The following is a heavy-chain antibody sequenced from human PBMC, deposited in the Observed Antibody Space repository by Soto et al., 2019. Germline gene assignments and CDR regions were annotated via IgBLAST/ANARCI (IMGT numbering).Heavy chain of an antibody. CDR3: TTFPLWFRELFFDP. J-gene: IGHJ5*02. CDR1: GFTFSNAW. V-gene: IGHV3-15*07. D-gene: IGHD3-10*01. Sequence: GGSLRLSCAASGFTFSNAWMNWVRQAPGKGLEWVGRIKSKTDGGTTDYAAPVKGRSTISRDDSKNTLYLQMNSLKTEDTAVYYCTTFPLWFRELFFDPWGQGTLVTVSS. CDR2: IKSKTDGGTT.